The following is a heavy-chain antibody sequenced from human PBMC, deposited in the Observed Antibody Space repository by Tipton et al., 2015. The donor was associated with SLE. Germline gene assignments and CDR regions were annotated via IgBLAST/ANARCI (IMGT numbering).Heavy chain of an antibody. D-gene: IGHD3-3*01. CDR2: ISHSGST. J-gene: IGHJ4*02. CDR1: GGSFSGYY. V-gene: IGHV4-34*01. Sequence: TLYLTCAVYGGSFSGYYWSWIRQPPGKGLEWIGEISHSGSTNYNPSLKSRVTISVATYKNQFSLKLSSVTAADTAVYYCARGESMAYDFWSGYNYFDYWGQGTLVTVSS. CDR3: ARGESMAYDFWSGYNYFDY.